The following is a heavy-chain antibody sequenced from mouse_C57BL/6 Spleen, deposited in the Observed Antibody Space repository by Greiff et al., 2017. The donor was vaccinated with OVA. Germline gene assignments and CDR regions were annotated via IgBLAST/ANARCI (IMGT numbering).Heavy chain of an antibody. J-gene: IGHJ4*01. D-gene: IGHD1-1*01. V-gene: IGHV5-17*01. CDR1: GFTFSDYG. CDR3: ARKITTVVATDYAMDY. Sequence: EVHLVESGGGLVKPGGSLKLSCAASGFTFSDYGMHWVRQAPEKGLEWVAYISSGSSTIYYADTVKGRFTISRDNAKNTLFLQMTSLRSEDTAMYYCARKITTVVATDYAMDYWGQGTSVTVSS. CDR2: ISSGSSTI.